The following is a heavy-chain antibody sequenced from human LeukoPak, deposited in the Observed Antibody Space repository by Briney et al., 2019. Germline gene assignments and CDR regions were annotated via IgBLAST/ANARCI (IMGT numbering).Heavy chain of an antibody. D-gene: IGHD3-10*01. CDR1: GFTVSSNY. CDR2: IYSGGST. Sequence: GGSLRLSCAASGFTVSSNYMSWVRQAPGKGLEWVSVIYSGGSTYYADSVKGRFTISRDNSKNTLYLQMNSLRAEDTAVYYCARDSSMLRGPLVIYYFDFWGQGTLVTVSS. J-gene: IGHJ4*02. CDR3: ARDSSMLRGPLVIYYFDF. V-gene: IGHV3-53*01.